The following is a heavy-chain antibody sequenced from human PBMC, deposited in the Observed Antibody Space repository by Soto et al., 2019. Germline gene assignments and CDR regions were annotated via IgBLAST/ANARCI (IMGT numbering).Heavy chain of an antibody. D-gene: IGHD3-10*01. V-gene: IGHV1-2*04. Sequence: QVQLVQSGAEVKKPGASVKVSCKASGYTFTGYYMHWVRQAPGQGLEWMGWINPNSGGTNYAQKFQGWVTMTRDTSXXPAYMELSRLRSDDTAVYYCARAANYYGSGSSMDVWGQGTTVTVSS. CDR2: INPNSGGT. CDR3: ARAANYYGSGSSMDV. CDR1: GYTFTGYY. J-gene: IGHJ6*02.